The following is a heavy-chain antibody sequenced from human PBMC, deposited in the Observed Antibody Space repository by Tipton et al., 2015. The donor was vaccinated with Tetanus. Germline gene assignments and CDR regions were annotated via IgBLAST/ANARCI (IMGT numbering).Heavy chain of an antibody. CDR1: GGSITSGSYY. CDR2: IYYRGTT. CDR3: ARQAYNWFGP. D-gene: IGHD2-21*01. J-gene: IGHJ5*02. V-gene: IGHV4-39*01. Sequence: TLSLTCTVSGGSITSGSYYWGWIRQPPGKGLEWIGNIYYRGTTYYNSPLKSRVTISLDASKNQFSLKMTSLTAADTAVYYCARQAYNWFGPWGQGTLVAVSS.